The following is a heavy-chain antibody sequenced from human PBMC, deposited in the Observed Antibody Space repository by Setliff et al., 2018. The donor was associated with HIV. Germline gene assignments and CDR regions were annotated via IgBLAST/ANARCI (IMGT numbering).Heavy chain of an antibody. J-gene: IGHJ5*02. CDR3: VRAGYCSSASCYFSGWFDP. CDR1: GGSISSYY. D-gene: IGHD2-2*01. Sequence: ATLSLTCTVSGGSISSYYWSWIRQPPGKGLEWIGYIYTSGSINYNPSLKSRVTISVDTSKNQFSLKLSSVTAADTAVYYCVRAGYCSSASCYFSGWFDPWGQGTLVTVSS. CDR2: IYTSGSI. V-gene: IGHV4-4*08.